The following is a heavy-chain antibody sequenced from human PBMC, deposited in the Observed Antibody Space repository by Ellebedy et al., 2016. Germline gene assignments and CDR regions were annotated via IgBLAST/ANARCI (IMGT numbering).Heavy chain of an antibody. CDR3: ARVVYSSGWGLIDY. CDR2: IYYSGST. D-gene: IGHD6-19*01. J-gene: IGHJ4*02. V-gene: IGHV4-59*01. CDR1: GGSISSYY. Sequence: SETLSLTCTVSGGSISSYYWSWIRQPPGKGLEWIGYIYYSGSTNYNPSPKSRVTISVDTSKNQFSLKLSSVTAADTAVYYCARVVYSSGWGLIDYWGQGTLVTVSS.